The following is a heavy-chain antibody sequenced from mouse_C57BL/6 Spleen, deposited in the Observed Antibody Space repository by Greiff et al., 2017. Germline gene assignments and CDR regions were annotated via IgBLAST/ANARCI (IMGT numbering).Heavy chain of an antibody. CDR1: GYTFTSYG. J-gene: IGHJ3*01. CDR3: AEIRGDYVPFAY. CDR2: IYPRSGNT. Sequence: QVQLQQSGAELARPGASVKLSCKASGYTFTSYGISWVKQRTGQGLEWIGEIYPRSGNTYYNEKFKGKATLTADKSSSTAYMELRSLTSEDSAVYFCAEIRGDYVPFAYWGQGTLVTVSA. V-gene: IGHV1-81*01. D-gene: IGHD2-4*01.